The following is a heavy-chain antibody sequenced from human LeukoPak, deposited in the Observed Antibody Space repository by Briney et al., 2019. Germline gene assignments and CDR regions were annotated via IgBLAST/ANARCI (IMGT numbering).Heavy chain of an antibody. D-gene: IGHD3-16*02. V-gene: IGHV3-21*01. CDR3: ARDRLRELSSAFDI. Sequence: GGSLRLSCAASGFTFSSYSMNWVRQAPGKGLEWVSSISSSSSYIYYADSVKGRFTISRDNPKNSLYLQMNSLRAEDTAVYYCARDRLRELSSAFDIWGQGTMVTVSS. J-gene: IGHJ3*02. CDR1: GFTFSSYS. CDR2: ISSSSSYI.